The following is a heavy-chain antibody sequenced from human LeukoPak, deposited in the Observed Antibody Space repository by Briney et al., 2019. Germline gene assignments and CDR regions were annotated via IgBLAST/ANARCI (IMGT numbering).Heavy chain of an antibody. J-gene: IGHJ4*02. Sequence: GGSLRLSCAASGFTFSSYSMNWVRQAPGKGLEWVSSISSSSSYIYYADSVKGRFTISRDNAKNSLYLQMNSLRAEDTAVYYCARDGSDSSGYYFGYWGQGTLVTVSS. CDR2: ISSSSSYI. CDR1: GFTFSSYS. CDR3: ARDGSDSSGYYFGY. D-gene: IGHD3-22*01. V-gene: IGHV3-21*01.